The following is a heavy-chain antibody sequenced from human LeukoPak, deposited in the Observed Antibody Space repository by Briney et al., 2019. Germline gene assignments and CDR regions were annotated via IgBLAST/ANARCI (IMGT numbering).Heavy chain of an antibody. J-gene: IGHJ4*02. D-gene: IGHD3-22*01. CDR1: GGSISSGDYY. Sequence: SETLSLTCTVSGGSISSGDYYWSWIRQPPGKGLEWIGYIYYSGSTYYNPSLKSRVTISVDTSKNQFSLKLSSVTAADTAVYYCARYGHDSSGYYPIDYWGQGTLVTVSS. V-gene: IGHV4-30-4*01. CDR2: IYYSGST. CDR3: ARYGHDSSGYYPIDY.